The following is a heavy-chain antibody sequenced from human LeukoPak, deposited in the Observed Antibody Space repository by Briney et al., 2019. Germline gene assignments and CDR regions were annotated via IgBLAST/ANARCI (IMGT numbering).Heavy chain of an antibody. J-gene: IGHJ4*02. CDR2: INHSGST. D-gene: IGHD3-10*01. Sequence: SETLSLTCAVYGGSCSGYYWSWIRQPPGKGLEWIGEINHSGSTNYNPSLKSRVTISVDTSKNQFSLKLSSVTAADTAVYYCARRASKVRGVIITVFDYWGQGTLVTVSS. CDR3: ARRASKVRGVIITVFDY. CDR1: GGSCSGYY. V-gene: IGHV4-34*01.